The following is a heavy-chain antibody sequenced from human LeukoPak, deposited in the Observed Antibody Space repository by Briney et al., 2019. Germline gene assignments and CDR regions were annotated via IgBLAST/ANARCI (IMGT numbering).Heavy chain of an antibody. CDR2: ISGSGGST. D-gene: IGHD2-21*02. J-gene: IGHJ4*02. V-gene: IGHV3-23*01. Sequence: GGSLRLSCAASGFTFSSYAMSWVRQAPGKGLEWVSTISGSGGSTYYADSVKGRFTVSRDDAKNSLYLQMNGLRVEDTAVYYCARGYCGGDCYGDWGQGTLVTVSP. CDR3: ARGYCGGDCYGD. CDR1: GFTFSSYA.